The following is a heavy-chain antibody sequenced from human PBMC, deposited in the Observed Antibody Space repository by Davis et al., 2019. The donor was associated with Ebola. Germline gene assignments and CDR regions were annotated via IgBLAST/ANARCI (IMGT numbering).Heavy chain of an antibody. Sequence: SCASPGLTVRSYAMSRVRQAPGKGLEWVSAISGSGGSTYYADSVKGRFTISRDNSKNTLYLQMNSLRAEDTAVYYCARLGWDYWGQGTLVTVSS. CDR1: GLTVRSYA. J-gene: IGHJ4*02. V-gene: IGHV3-23*01. D-gene: IGHD4-23*01. CDR2: ISGSGGST. CDR3: ARLGWDY.